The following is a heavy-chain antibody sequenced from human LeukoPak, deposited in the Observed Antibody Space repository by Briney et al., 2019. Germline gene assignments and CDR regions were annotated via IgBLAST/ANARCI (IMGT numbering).Heavy chain of an antibody. V-gene: IGHV3-23*01. D-gene: IGHD2-15*01. Sequence: GGSLRLSCAASGFTFSSYAMSWVRQAPGKGLKWVSAISGSGGSTYYADTVKGRFTISRDNSKNTLYLQMNSLRAEDTAVYYCAKDGIVVVVAATLPEYFQHWGQGTLVTVSS. J-gene: IGHJ1*01. CDR2: ISGSGGST. CDR1: GFTFSSYA. CDR3: AKDGIVVVVAATLPEYFQH.